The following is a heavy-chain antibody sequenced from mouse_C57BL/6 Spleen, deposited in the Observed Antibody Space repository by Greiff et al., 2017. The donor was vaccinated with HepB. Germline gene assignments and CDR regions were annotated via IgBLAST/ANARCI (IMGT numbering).Heavy chain of an antibody. CDR3: ATDGYYGGFAY. D-gene: IGHD2-3*01. CDR2: FHPSDSDT. V-gene: IGHV1-74*01. J-gene: IGHJ3*01. CDR1: GYTFTSYW. Sequence: VQLQQPGAELVKPGASVKVSCKASGYTFTSYWMHWVKQRPGQGLEWIGRFHPSDSDTNYNQKFKGKATLTVDKSSSTAYMQLSSLTSEDSAVYYCATDGYYGGFAYWGQGTLVTVSA.